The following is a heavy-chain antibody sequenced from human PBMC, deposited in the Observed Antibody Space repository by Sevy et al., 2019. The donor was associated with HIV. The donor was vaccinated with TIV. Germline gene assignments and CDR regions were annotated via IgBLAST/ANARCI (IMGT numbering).Heavy chain of an antibody. V-gene: IGHV4-34*01. J-gene: IGHJ3*02. CDR1: GGSLSGYC. CDR2: INHSGST. CDR3: ARHCGSTSCSHAFDI. Sequence: SETLSLTCAVYGGSLSGYCWSWIRQPPGKGLEWIGEINHSGSTNYNPTLKSRVTISVDTSKNQFSLKLSSVTAADTAVYYCARHCGSTSCSHAFDIWGQGTMVTVSS. D-gene: IGHD2-2*01.